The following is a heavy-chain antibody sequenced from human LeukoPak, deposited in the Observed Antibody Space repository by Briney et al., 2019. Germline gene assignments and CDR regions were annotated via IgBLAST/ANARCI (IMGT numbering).Heavy chain of an antibody. V-gene: IGHV3-11*01. CDR3: ARDYYYDSGGYIGGY. J-gene: IGHJ4*02. D-gene: IGHD3-22*01. CDR2: ISSSGSTI. Sequence: GGSLRLSCAASGFTFSDYYMSWIRQAPGKGLEWVSYISSSGSTIYYADSVKGRLTISRDNAKNSLYLQMNSLRAEDTAVYYCARDYYYDSGGYIGGYWGQGTLVIVSS. CDR1: GFTFSDYY.